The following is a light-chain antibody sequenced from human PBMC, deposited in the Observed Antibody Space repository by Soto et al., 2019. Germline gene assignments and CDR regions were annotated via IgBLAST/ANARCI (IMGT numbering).Light chain of an antibody. Sequence: QSVLTQPPSVSGAPGQRVTISCTGSSSNIGAGYDVHWYQQLPGTNPKLLIYGNSNRPSGVPDRFSGAKSGTSASLAITGLQGEDDADYYCQSSDSSLSGVVFGGGTNLTVL. J-gene: IGLJ2*01. V-gene: IGLV1-40*01. CDR2: GNS. CDR1: SSNIGAGYD. CDR3: QSSDSSLSGVV.